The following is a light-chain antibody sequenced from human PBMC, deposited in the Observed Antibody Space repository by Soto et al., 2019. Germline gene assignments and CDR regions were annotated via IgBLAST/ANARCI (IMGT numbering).Light chain of an antibody. Sequence: ILMTQSPSTLSASIGDRVTITCRASQGIETYLAWYQQKPGKAPRLLIYQATRLESGVPSRFSGSGSGTEFTLAISSLQAYDFASYYCQQCYRSSWTFGPGTKVEIK. CDR1: QGIETY. CDR2: QAT. V-gene: IGKV1-5*03. J-gene: IGKJ1*01. CDR3: QQCYRSSWT.